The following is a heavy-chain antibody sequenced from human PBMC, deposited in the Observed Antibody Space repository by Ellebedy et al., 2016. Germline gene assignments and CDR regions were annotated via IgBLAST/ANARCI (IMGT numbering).Heavy chain of an antibody. CDR3: AKGGVGTVVDY. J-gene: IGHJ4*02. CDR1: GFTFSSYW. Sequence: GESLKISXAASGFTFSSYWMSWVRQAPGKGLEWVANIKQDGSEKYYVDSVKGRFTISRDNSKNTLYLQMNSLRAEDTAVYYCAKGGVGTVVDYWGQGTLVTVSS. CDR2: IKQDGSEK. V-gene: IGHV3-7*03. D-gene: IGHD4-23*01.